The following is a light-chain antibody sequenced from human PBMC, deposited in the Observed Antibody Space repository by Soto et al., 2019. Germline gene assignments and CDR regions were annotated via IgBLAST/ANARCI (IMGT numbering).Light chain of an antibody. CDR3: RSYAASNNFYFV. Sequence: QSVLTQPPSASGSPGQSVTISCTGTSSDVGGYNYVSWYQQYPVRAPKLMSYEVTKRTSWVPDRFSGSKSGNTASLTVSGLQAEDEADYYCRSYAASNNFYFVFGGGTKLTV. V-gene: IGLV2-8*01. J-gene: IGLJ3*02. CDR2: EVT. CDR1: SSDVGGYNY.